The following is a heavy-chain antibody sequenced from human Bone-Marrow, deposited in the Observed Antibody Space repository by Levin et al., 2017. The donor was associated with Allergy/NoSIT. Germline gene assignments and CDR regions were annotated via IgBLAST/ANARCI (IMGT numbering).Heavy chain of an antibody. CDR2: IYYSGST. J-gene: IGHJ6*02. Sequence: SETLSLTCTVSGGSISSYYWSWIRQPPGKGLEWIGYIYYSGSTNYNPSLKSRVTISVDTSKNQFSLKLSSVTAADTAVYYCARDFRRRGGSVPTNSSSSVSRSVSLYGMDVWGQGTTVTVSS. CDR3: ARDFRRRGGSVPTNSSSSVSRSVSLYGMDV. CDR1: GGSISSYY. D-gene: IGHD6-6*01. V-gene: IGHV4-59*01.